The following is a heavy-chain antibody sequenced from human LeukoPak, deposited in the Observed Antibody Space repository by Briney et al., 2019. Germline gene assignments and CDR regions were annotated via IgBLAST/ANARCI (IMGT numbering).Heavy chain of an antibody. CDR3: ARTLDSSGFHDAFDI. J-gene: IGHJ3*02. CDR2: IYSGGST. V-gene: IGHV3-53*01. D-gene: IGHD3-22*01. CDR1: GFTVSSNY. Sequence: GGSLRLSCAASGFTVSSNYMSWVRQAPGKGLEWVSVIYSGGSTYYADSVKGRFTISRDNSKNTLYLQMNSLRAEDTAVYCCARTLDSSGFHDAFDIWGQGTMVTVSS.